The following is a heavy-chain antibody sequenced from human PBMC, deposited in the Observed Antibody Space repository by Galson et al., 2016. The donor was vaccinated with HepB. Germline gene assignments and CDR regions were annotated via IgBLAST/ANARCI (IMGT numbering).Heavy chain of an antibody. V-gene: IGHV3-13*01. CDR3: ARGLRITMVRGVLHYYYGMDV. J-gene: IGHJ6*02. D-gene: IGHD3-10*01. CDR2: IGTAGDT. CDR1: GFTFSSYD. Sequence: SLRLSCAASGFTFSSYDMHWVHQATGKGLEWVSAIGTAGDTYYPGSVKGRFTISRENAKNSLYLQMNSLRAGDTAVYYCARGLRITMVRGVLHYYYGMDVWGQGTTVTVSS.